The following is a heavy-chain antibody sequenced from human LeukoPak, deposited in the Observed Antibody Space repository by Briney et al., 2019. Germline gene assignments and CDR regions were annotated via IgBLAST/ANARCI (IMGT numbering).Heavy chain of an antibody. CDR1: GFTFSSYG. V-gene: IGHV3-23*01. Sequence: GGSLRLSCAASGFTFSSYGMSWVRQAPGKGLEWVSAISGSGGSTYYADSVKGRFTISRDNSKNTLYLQMNSLRAEDTAVYYCAKRYGCSSTSCLGFDYWGQGTLVTVSS. D-gene: IGHD2-2*01. J-gene: IGHJ4*02. CDR3: AKRYGCSSTSCLGFDY. CDR2: ISGSGGST.